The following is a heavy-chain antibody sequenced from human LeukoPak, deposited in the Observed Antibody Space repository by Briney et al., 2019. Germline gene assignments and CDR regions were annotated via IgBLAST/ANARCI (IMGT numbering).Heavy chain of an antibody. CDR1: GGSFSGYY. D-gene: IGHD3-22*01. J-gene: IGHJ4*02. CDR2: INHSGST. Sequence: PSETLSLTCAVYGGSFSGYYWSWIRQPPGKGPEWIGEINHSGSTNYNPSLKSRVTISVDTSKNQFSLKLSSVTAADTAAYYCARTTYYYDSSGYGFGYWGQGTLVTVSS. V-gene: IGHV4-34*01. CDR3: ARTTYYYDSSGYGFGY.